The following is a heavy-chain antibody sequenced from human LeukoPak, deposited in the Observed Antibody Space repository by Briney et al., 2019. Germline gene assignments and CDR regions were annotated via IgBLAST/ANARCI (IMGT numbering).Heavy chain of an antibody. Sequence: SQTLSLTCTVSGGSISGGGYYWSWIRQRPGKGLEWIGYIYYSGSTYYNPSLKSRVTIAVDTSKNQFSLKLSSVTAADTAVYYCARVDYYGSGSYGPWGQGTLVTVSS. J-gene: IGHJ5*02. V-gene: IGHV4-31*03. CDR2: IYYSGST. CDR1: GGSISGGGYY. D-gene: IGHD3-10*01. CDR3: ARVDYYGSGSYGP.